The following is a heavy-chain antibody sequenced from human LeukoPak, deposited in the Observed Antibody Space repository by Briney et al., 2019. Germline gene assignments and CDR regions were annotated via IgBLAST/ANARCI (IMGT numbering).Heavy chain of an antibody. CDR1: GYTLTELS. J-gene: IGHJ3*02. CDR3: ATAPAYSSSWLNDAFDI. CDR2: FDPEDGET. D-gene: IGHD6-13*01. Sequence: ASVKVSCKVSGYTLTELSMHWVRQAPGKELEWKGGFDPEDGETIYAQKFQGRVTMTEDTSTDTAYMELSSLRSEDTAVYYCATAPAYSSSWLNDAFDIWGQGTMVTVSS. V-gene: IGHV1-24*01.